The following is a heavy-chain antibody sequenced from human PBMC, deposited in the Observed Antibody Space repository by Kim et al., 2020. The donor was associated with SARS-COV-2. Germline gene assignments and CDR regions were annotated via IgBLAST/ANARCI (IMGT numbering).Heavy chain of an antibody. CDR3: VTNPPRTG. J-gene: IGHJ4*02. CDR2: SANSK. D-gene: IGHD2-8*01. Sequence: SANSKYYADSVKGRFTISRDNSNNTLYLQMTSLRAADTAVYYCVTNPPRTGWGQGTLVTVSS. V-gene: IGHV3-23*01.